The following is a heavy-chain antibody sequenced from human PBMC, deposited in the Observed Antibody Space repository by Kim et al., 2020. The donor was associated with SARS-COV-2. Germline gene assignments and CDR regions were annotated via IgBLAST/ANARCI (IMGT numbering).Heavy chain of an antibody. J-gene: IGHJ5*02. D-gene: IGHD3-10*01. Sequence: QKFQGRVTMTRDTSTSTVYMELSSLRSEDTAVYYCARGRITMVRGGWFDPWGQGTLVTVSS. V-gene: IGHV1-46*01. CDR3: ARGRITMVRGGWFDP.